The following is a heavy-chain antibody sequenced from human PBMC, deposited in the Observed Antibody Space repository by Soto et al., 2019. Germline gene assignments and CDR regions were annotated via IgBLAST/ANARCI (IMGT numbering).Heavy chain of an antibody. CDR1: GGSISSGGYY. D-gene: IGHD3-22*01. J-gene: IGHJ6*02. Sequence: SETLSLTCTVSGGSISSGGYYWSWIRQHPGKGLEWIGYIYYSGSTYYNPSLKSRVTISVDTSKNQFSLKLSSVTAADTAVYYCARAPRNSSGYYWYYYYGMDVWGQGTTVTVSS. V-gene: IGHV4-31*03. CDR2: IYYSGST. CDR3: ARAPRNSSGYYWYYYYGMDV.